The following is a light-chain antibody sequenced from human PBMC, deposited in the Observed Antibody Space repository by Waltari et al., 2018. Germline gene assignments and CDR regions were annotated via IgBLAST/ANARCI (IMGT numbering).Light chain of an antibody. V-gene: IGKV1-39*01. CDR2: AAS. CDR1: QSISSY. Sequence: DIQMTQSPSSLSASVGDRVTITCRAIQSISSYVNWYQQKPGKAPKLLIYAASSLQSGVPSRFSGSGSGTDFTLTISSLQPEDFATYYCQQSYSTPWTFGQGTKVEIK. J-gene: IGKJ1*01. CDR3: QQSYSTPWT.